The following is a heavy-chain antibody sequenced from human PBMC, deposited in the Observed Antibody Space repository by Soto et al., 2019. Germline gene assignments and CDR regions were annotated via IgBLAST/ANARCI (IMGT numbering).Heavy chain of an antibody. CDR1: GYTFTSYY. D-gene: IGHD6-13*01. Sequence: ASVKVSCKASGYTFTSYYMHWVRQAPGQGLEWMGIINPSGGSTSYAQKFQGRVTMTRDTSTSTVYMELSSLRSEDTAVYYCARAHRHTGYSSSWYNYDYHAMDGWGQGTPVTV. CDR3: ARAHRHTGYSSSWYNYDYHAMDG. V-gene: IGHV1-46*01. CDR2: INPSGGST. J-gene: IGHJ6*02.